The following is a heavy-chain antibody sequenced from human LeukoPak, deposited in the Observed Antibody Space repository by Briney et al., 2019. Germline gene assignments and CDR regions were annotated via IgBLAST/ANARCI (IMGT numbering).Heavy chain of an antibody. CDR2: IYHSGST. CDR3: ARGGYSYVVDY. V-gene: IGHV4-38-2*02. Sequence: PSETPSLTCTVSGYSISSGYYWGWIRQPPGKGLEWIGSIYHSGSTYNNPSLKSRVTISVDTSKNQFSRRLTSVTAADTAVYYCARGGYSYVVDYWGQGTLVTVSS. D-gene: IGHD5-18*01. CDR1: GYSISSGYY. J-gene: IGHJ4*02.